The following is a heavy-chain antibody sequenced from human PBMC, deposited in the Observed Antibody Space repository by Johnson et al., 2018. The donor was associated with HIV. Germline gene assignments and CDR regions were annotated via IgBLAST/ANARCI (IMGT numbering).Heavy chain of an antibody. Sequence: VQLVESGGGVVQPGGSLRLSCVGSGFSFSDHFMDWVRQAPGKGLEWVGRIRNKPSSYSTEYAASVKGRFTVSRDDSKNSVYLQMSSLKTEDTAVYYCTRDRDGVGVSWGQGTMVIVSS. J-gene: IGHJ3*01. V-gene: IGHV3-72*01. D-gene: IGHD3-10*01. CDR1: GFSFSDHF. CDR2: IRNKPSSYST. CDR3: TRDRDGVGVS.